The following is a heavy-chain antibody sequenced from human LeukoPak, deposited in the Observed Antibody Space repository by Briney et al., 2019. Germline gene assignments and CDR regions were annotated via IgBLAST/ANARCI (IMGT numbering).Heavy chain of an antibody. J-gene: IGHJ4*02. Sequence: PGGSLRLSCAASGLTFSSYGMHWVRQAPGKGLEWVAFIRYDGSNKYYADSVKGRFTIPRDNSKNTLYLQMNSLRAEDTAVYYCAKDGRRVVPAANPSTDYWGQGTLVTVSS. V-gene: IGHV3-30*02. CDR2: IRYDGSNK. CDR3: AKDGRRVVPAANPSTDY. CDR1: GLTFSSYG. D-gene: IGHD2-2*01.